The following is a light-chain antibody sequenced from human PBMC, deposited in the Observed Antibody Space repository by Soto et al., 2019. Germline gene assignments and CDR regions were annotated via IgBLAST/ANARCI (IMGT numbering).Light chain of an antibody. V-gene: IGKV3D-20*02. CDR2: GAS. CDR1: QSVSSSY. J-gene: IGKJ1*01. Sequence: EIVLTQSPGTLSLSPGERATLSFSASQSVSSSYLAWYQQKPGQAPRLLIYGASSRATGIPDRFSGSRSGTDFTLTISDLEPADFGLYYCQQRLNWPPGFGQGTKVDIK. CDR3: QQRLNWPPG.